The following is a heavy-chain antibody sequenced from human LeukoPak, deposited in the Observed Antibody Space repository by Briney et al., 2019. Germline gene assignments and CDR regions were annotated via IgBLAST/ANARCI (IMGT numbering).Heavy chain of an antibody. CDR1: GGFISSYY. V-gene: IGHV4-59*12. CDR3: ARESPSFDY. Sequence: SETLSLTCTVSGGFISSYYWSWIRQRPGKGLEWIGYIYYSGSTNYNPSLKSRVTISVDTSKNQFSLKLSSVTAADTAVYYCARESPSFDYWGQGTLVTVSS. CDR2: IYYSGST. J-gene: IGHJ4*02.